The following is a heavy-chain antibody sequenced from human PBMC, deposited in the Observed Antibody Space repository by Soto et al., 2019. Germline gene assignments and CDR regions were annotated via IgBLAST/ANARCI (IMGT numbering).Heavy chain of an antibody. V-gene: IGHV3-30*18. J-gene: IGHJ4*02. Sequence: QVQLVESGGGVLQPGRSLRLSCAASGFTFRSYVMHWVRQAPGKGLEWVALISSDESDKYYADSVRGRFTISRDSSKNTLYLEMNSLRSEDTAVYYCAKHRGTHRNYWGQGTLVSVSS. CDR3: AKHRGTHRNY. CDR2: ISSDESDK. CDR1: GFTFRSYV.